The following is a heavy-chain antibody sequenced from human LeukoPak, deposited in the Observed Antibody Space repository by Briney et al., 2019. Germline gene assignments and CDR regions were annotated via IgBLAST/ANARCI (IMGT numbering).Heavy chain of an antibody. J-gene: IGHJ4*02. Sequence: SGGSLRLSCAASGFTFSSYAMHWVRQAPGKGLEWVSAISGSGGSTYYADSVKGRFTISRDNSKNTLYLQMNSLRAEDTAVYYCAKGDDFWSGFRLYYFDYWGQGTLVTVSS. CDR3: AKGDDFWSGFRLYYFDY. V-gene: IGHV3-23*01. CDR1: GFTFSSYA. CDR2: ISGSGGST. D-gene: IGHD3-3*01.